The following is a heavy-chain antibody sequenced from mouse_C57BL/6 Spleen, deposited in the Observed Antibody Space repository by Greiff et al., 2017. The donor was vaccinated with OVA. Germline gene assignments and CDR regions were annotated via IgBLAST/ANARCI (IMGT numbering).Heavy chain of an antibody. CDR1: GYTFTDYE. J-gene: IGHJ3*01. D-gene: IGHD2-5*01. Sequence: QVQLKQSGAELVRPGASVTLSCKASGYTFTDYEMHWVKQTPVHGLEWIGAIDPETGGTAYNQKFKGKAILTADKSSSTAYMELRSLTSEDSAVYYCTRGGVSNSFAYWGQGTLVTVSA. CDR2: IDPETGGT. V-gene: IGHV1-15*01. CDR3: TRGGVSNSFAY.